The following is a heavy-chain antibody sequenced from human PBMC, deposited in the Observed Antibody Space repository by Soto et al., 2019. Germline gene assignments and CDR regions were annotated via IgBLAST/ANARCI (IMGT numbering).Heavy chain of an antibody. CDR3: AEGPRQHSFDY. CDR1: GGTFSSYA. D-gene: IGHD1-1*01. J-gene: IGHJ4*02. CDR2: VIPIFGTA. V-gene: IGHV1-69*13. Sequence: SVKVSCTASGGTFSSYAISWVRQAPGQGLEWMGGVIPIFGTANYAQKFQGRVTITADESTSTAYMELSSLRSEDTAVYYCAEGPRQHSFDYWGQGTLVTVS.